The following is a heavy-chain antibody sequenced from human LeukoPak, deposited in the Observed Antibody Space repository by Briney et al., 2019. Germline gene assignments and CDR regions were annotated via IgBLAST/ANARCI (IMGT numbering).Heavy chain of an antibody. CDR3: WTLDRSSPVKPVDY. CDR2: ISYDGSNK. V-gene: IGHV3-30*03. Sequence: GRSLRLSCAASGFTFSSYGMHWVRQAPGKGLEWVAVISYDGSNKYYADSVKGRFTISRDNSKNTLYLQMNSLRAEDTAVYYCWTLDRSSPVKPVDYWGQGTLVTVSS. CDR1: GFTFSSYG. J-gene: IGHJ4*02. D-gene: IGHD3-9*01.